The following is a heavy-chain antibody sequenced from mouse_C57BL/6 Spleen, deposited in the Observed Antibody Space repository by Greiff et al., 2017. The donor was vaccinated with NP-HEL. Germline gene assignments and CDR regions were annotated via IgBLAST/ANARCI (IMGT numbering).Heavy chain of an antibody. J-gene: IGHJ4*01. CDR3: ASMDY. V-gene: IGHV1-64*01. CDR2: IHPNRGST. Sequence: QVQLQQPGAELVKPGASVKLSCKAPAYTFTSYWMHWVKRRPGQGLEWIGMIHPNRGSTNYNEKVKSKATLTVDKSSSTAYMQLSSLTSEDSAVYYCASMDYWGQGTSVTVSS. CDR1: AYTFTSYW.